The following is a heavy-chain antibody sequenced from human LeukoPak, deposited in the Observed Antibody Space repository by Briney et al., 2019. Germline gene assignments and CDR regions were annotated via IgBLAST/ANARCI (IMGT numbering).Heavy chain of an antibody. V-gene: IGHV3-23*01. Sequence: GGSLRLSRAASGFTFSTYAMSWVRQAPGKGLEWVSAISGSGSSPYYADSVKGRFTISRDNSKNTLYLQMNSLRAEDTAVYYCAKWHSSGWYDPVWFDPWGQGTLVTVSS. D-gene: IGHD6-19*01. J-gene: IGHJ5*02. CDR2: ISGSGSSP. CDR1: GFTFSTYA. CDR3: AKWHSSGWYDPVWFDP.